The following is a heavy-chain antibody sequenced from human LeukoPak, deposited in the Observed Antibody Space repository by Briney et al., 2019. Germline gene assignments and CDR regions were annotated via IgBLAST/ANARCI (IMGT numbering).Heavy chain of an antibody. V-gene: IGHV3-30*03. D-gene: IGHD3-16*02. CDR1: GFTFSSYG. J-gene: IGHJ4*02. Sequence: GGSLRLSCAASGFTFSSYGMHWVRQAPGKGLEWVAVISYDGSNKYYADSVKGRFTISRDNSKNTLYLQMNSLRAEDTAVYYCATNVGELSSNDYWGQGTLVTVSS. CDR2: ISYDGSNK. CDR3: ATNVGELSSNDY.